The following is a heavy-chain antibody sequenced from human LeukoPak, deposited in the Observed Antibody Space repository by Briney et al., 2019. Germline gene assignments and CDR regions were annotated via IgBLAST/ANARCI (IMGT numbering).Heavy chain of an antibody. D-gene: IGHD2-21*02. Sequence: GGSLRLSCAASGFTFSSYAMSWVRQAPGKGLEWVSAIRGSGGSTYYADSVKGRFTISRDNAKNSLYLQMNSLRAEDTAVYYCARIPNGGDVDYWGQGTLVTVSS. CDR1: GFTFSSYA. V-gene: IGHV3-23*01. CDR2: IRGSGGST. J-gene: IGHJ4*02. CDR3: ARIPNGGDVDY.